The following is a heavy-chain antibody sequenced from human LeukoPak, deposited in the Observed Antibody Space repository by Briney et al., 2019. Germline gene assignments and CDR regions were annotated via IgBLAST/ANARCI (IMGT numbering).Heavy chain of an antibody. CDR3: ARFAVTTAGDY. J-gene: IGHJ4*02. Sequence: GGSLRLSCAASGFTFSSYWMHWVRQAPGKGLVWVSRITGDGSGANYADSVKGRFTISRDNTKNTLYLQMNSLRAEDTAVYYCARFAVTTAGDYWGQGTLVTVSS. CDR1: GFTFSSYW. CDR2: ITGDGSGA. D-gene: IGHD1-1*01. V-gene: IGHV3-74*01.